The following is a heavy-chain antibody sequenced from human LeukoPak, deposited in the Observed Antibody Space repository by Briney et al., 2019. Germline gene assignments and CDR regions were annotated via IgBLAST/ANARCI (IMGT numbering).Heavy chain of an antibody. J-gene: IGHJ3*02. CDR2: IQHDGGRK. V-gene: IGHV3-30*02. CDR1: GFNIEGHN. CDR3: AKDFGSGRYAFDI. D-gene: IGHD3-10*01. Sequence: GGSLKLSCAASGFNIEGHNMHWVRQAPGKGLEWVSFIQHDGGRKWYVDSVKGRFTISRDNSKHTLSLQMNDLRLKDTAVYYCAKDFGSGRYAFDIWGQGTIVTVSS.